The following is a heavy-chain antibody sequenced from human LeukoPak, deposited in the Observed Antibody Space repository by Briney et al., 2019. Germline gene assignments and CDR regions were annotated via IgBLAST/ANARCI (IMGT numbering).Heavy chain of an antibody. D-gene: IGHD6-13*01. CDR3: ARSLPYGTTWYGRSDF. J-gene: IGHJ4*02. CDR2: IRQDGDTK. V-gene: IGHV3-7*03. Sequence: GSLRLSCAASGFPFNAYWMTWVRQAPGKGLEWVANIRQDGDTKYYVDSVKGRFTISRDNAMNSLYLQMNSLRAEDTAIYYCARSLPYGTTWYGRSDFWGQGTLVTVSS. CDR1: GFPFNAYW.